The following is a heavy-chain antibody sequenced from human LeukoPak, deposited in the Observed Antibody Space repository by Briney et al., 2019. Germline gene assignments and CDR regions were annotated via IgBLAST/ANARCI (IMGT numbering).Heavy chain of an antibody. Sequence: PGGSLRLSCAASGFTFSDYYMSWIRQAPGKGLEWVSYISSSGSTIYYADSVRGRFTISRDNAKNSLYLQMNSLRAEDTAVYYCARGKVVPAAPLDYWGQGTLVTVSS. CDR1: GFTFSDYY. V-gene: IGHV3-11*01. J-gene: IGHJ4*02. CDR2: ISSSGSTI. D-gene: IGHD2-2*01. CDR3: ARGKVVPAAPLDY.